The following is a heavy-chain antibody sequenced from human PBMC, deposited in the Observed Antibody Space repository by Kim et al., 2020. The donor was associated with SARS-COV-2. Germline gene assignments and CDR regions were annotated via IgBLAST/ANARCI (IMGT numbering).Heavy chain of an antibody. J-gene: IGHJ4*02. Sequence: GGSLRLSCSASGFSFSDYAMHWVRQAPGKGLEYVSAITSNGVIKVYADSVKGRFTISRDNSKNTFWLQMSSLRVEDTAVYYCVRRNFYGGGGYLYWGQGTTVTVSS. V-gene: IGHV3-64D*06. CDR2: ITSNGVIK. CDR1: GFSFSDYA. CDR3: VRRNFYGGGGYLY. D-gene: IGHD3-10*01.